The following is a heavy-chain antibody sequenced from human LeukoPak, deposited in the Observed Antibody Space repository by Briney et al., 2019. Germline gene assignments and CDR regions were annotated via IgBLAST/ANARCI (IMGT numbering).Heavy chain of an antibody. CDR2: IYHSGST. D-gene: IGHD3-9*01. Sequence: SSETLSLTCAVSGGSISSSNWWSWVRQPPGKGLEWIGEIYHSGSTNYNPSLKSRVTISVDKSKNQFSLKLSSVTAADTAVYYCARVRARNYDILTGYCNQHYFDYWGQGTLVTVSS. CDR1: GGSISSSNW. J-gene: IGHJ4*02. V-gene: IGHV4-4*02. CDR3: ARVRARNYDILTGYCNQHYFDY.